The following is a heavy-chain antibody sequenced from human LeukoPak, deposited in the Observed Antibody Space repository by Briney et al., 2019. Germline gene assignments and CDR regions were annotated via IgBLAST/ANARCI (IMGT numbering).Heavy chain of an antibody. CDR3: TTVTLRPVGL. D-gene: IGHD3-10*01. V-gene: IGHV3-15*05. CDR1: GFSFTNAW. J-gene: IGHJ4*02. CDR2: IKSKTDGGTI. Sequence: GGSLRLSCAASGFSFTNAWMSWVRQAPGKGLEWVGRIKSKTDGGTIDYAAPVKGRFTISGDDSKNTLFLQMNSLKIEDTAVYYCTTVTLRPVGLWGQGTLVTVSS.